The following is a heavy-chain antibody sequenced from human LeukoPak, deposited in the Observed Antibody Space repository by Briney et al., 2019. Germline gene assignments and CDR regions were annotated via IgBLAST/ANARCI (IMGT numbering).Heavy chain of an antibody. Sequence: GGSLRLSCAASEFTYGMNWVRQAPGKGLKWVSTITTGDGNTYYADSVKGRFTVSRDDSKNTLYLQMNSLRAEDTAVYYCAKDGGLWVSAHWGDSWGRGTLVTVSS. J-gene: IGHJ4*02. D-gene: IGHD7-27*01. CDR3: AKDGGLWVSAHWGDS. V-gene: IGHV3-23*01. CDR2: ITTGDGNT. CDR1: EFTYG.